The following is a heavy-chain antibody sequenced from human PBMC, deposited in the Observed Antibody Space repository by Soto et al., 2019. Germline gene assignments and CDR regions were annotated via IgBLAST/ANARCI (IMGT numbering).Heavy chain of an antibody. Sequence: GASVKVSCKASGYTFTSYGISWVRQAPGQGPEWMGWISAYNGNTNYAQKLQGRVTMTTDTSTSTAYMELRSLRSDDTAVYYCARETVVVPAATHWDVWGQGTTVTVSS. J-gene: IGHJ6*02. D-gene: IGHD2-2*01. CDR1: GYTFTSYG. V-gene: IGHV1-18*01. CDR3: ARETVVVPAATHWDV. CDR2: ISAYNGNT.